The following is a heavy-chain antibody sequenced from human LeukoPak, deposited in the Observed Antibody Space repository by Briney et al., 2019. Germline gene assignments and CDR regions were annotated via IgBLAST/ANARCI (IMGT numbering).Heavy chain of an antibody. D-gene: IGHD3-10*01. J-gene: IGHJ5*02. Sequence: GGSLRLSCVASGFTFSTYGMSWVRQAPGKGLEWVAAVSSTGSGTYYPDSLKGRFIISRDNSQNTVFLQMNSLRPEDTAFYFCAEDGPLLWFGPTDAWGQGILVTVSS. CDR2: VSSTGSGT. V-gene: IGHV3-23*01. CDR3: AEDGPLLWFGPTDA. CDR1: GFTFSTYG.